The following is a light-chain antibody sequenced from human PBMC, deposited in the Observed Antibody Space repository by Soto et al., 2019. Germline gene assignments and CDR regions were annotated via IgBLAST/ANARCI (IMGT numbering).Light chain of an antibody. J-gene: IGKJ3*01. CDR2: GAS. CDR3: HQYNNWPPLT. CDR1: QSVSSN. Sequence: EIVMTQSPATLSVSPGERATLSCRASQSVSSNLAWYQQKPGQAPRLLIYGASTRATGLPARFSGSGSGTEFTLTISSLQSEDFAVYYCHQYNNWPPLTFGPGTKVDIK. V-gene: IGKV3-15*01.